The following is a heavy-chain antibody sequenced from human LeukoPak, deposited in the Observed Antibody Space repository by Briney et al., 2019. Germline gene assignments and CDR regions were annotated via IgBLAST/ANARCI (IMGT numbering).Heavy chain of an antibody. D-gene: IGHD2-2*01. J-gene: IGHJ6*02. CDR1: GFTFSSYA. CDR3: AKDGSAALQYYYGMDV. Sequence: GGSLRLSCAASGFTFSSYAMSWVRQAPGKGLEWVSAISGSGGSTYYADSVKGRFTISRDNSKNTLYLQMNNLRAEDTAVYYCAKDGSAALQYYYGMDVWGQGTTVTVSS. V-gene: IGHV3-23*01. CDR2: ISGSGGST.